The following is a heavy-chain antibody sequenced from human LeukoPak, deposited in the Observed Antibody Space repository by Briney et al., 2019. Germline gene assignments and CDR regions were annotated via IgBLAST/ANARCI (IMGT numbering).Heavy chain of an antibody. V-gene: IGHV4-34*01. D-gene: IGHD1-26*01. J-gene: IGHJ4*02. CDR1: GGSFSGYY. CDR3: ARPGIVGPTYYFDY. CDR2: INHSGST. Sequence: SETLSLTCAVYGGSFSGYYWSWIRQPPGKGLEWIGEINHSGSTNYNPSLKSRVTISVDTSKNQFSLKLSSVTAADTAVYYCARPGIVGPTYYFDYWGQGTLVTVSS.